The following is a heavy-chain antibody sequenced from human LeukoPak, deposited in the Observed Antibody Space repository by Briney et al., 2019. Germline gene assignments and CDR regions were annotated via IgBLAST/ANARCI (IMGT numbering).Heavy chain of an antibody. Sequence: GGSLRLSCAGSGFTFSSNPLSWVRQAPGKGLEWVSAINPSGGNTCYADSVRGRFTISRDNSKNTLYLQMNPLRAEDTAVYYCATTKQARRYFDYWGQGTLVTVSS. CDR2: INPSGGNT. V-gene: IGHV3-23*01. D-gene: IGHD1-1*01. CDR1: GFTFSSNP. J-gene: IGHJ4*02. CDR3: ATTKQARRYFDY.